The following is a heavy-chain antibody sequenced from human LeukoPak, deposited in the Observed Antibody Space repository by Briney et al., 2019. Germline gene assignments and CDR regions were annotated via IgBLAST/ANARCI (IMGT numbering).Heavy chain of an antibody. CDR3: ASLTPLYCGGDCFGFDAFDI. J-gene: IGHJ3*02. D-gene: IGHD2-21*02. CDR1: GGTFSSYA. V-gene: IGHV1-69*05. Sequence: SVKVSCKASGGTFSSYAISWVRLAPGQGREWMGRIIPIFGTANYAQKFQGRVTITTDESTSTAYMELSSLRSEDTAVYYCASLTPLYCGGDCFGFDAFDIWGQGTMVTVSS. CDR2: IIPIFGTA.